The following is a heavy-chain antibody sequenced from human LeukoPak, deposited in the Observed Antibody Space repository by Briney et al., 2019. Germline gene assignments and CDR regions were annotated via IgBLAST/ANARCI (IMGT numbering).Heavy chain of an antibody. D-gene: IGHD5-24*01. CDR2: LYPGDSDT. J-gene: IGHJ4*02. CDR3: ARCGEMDTCSSCYFDY. CDR1: AYIFICYC. V-gene: IGHV5-51*01. Sequence: ESPKISCKAVAYIFICYCCGCGRRLPAKGLEGRVILYPGDSDTRYSTSFPGQVTISADKSSSTAYLQWSSLRASDTAMYYCARCGEMDTCSSCYFDYWGQGTLVTVSS.